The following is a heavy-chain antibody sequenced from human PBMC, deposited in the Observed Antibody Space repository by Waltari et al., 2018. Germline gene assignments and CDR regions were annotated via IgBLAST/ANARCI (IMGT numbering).Heavy chain of an antibody. D-gene: IGHD2-8*01. CDR3: AVANSEDAFDI. CDR1: GYTFTGYY. Sequence: QVQLVQSGAEVKKPGASVKVSCKASGYTFTGYYMHWVRPAPGQGLEWRGRINPNSGCTNDAQKFQGRVTMTRDTSISTAYMELSRLRSDDTAVYYCAVANSEDAFDIWGQGTMVTVSS. J-gene: IGHJ3*02. V-gene: IGHV1-2*06. CDR2: INPNSGCT.